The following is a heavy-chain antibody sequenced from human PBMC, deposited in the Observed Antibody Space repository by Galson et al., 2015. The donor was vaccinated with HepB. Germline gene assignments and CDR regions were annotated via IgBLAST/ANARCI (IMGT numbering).Heavy chain of an antibody. V-gene: IGHV3-74*01. CDR3: LGYSPLDY. CDR1: GFIFSNYW. CDR2: IHSDGISS. J-gene: IGHJ4*02. D-gene: IGHD3-22*01. Sequence: SLRLSCAASGFIFSNYWMHWVRQAPGKGLVWVSRIHSDGISSTYAVSVKGRFTISRDNAKNTLYLQMNSLRAEDTAVYYCLGYSPLDYWGQGTLVTVSS.